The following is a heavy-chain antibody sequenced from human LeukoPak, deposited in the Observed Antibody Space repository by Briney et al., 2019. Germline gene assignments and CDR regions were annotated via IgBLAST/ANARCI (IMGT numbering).Heavy chain of an antibody. V-gene: IGHV4-34*01. D-gene: IGHD2-21*02. Sequence: PSETLSLTCAVYGGSFSGYYWSWIRQPPGKGLEWIGEINHSGSTNYNPSLKSRVTISVDTSKNQFSLKLSSVTAADTAVYYCARGVTFGRLDIWGQGTMVTVSS. J-gene: IGHJ3*02. CDR2: INHSGST. CDR1: GGSFSGYY. CDR3: ARGVTFGRLDI.